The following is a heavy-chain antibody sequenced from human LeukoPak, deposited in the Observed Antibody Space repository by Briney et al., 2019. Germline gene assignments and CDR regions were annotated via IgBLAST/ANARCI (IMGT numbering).Heavy chain of an antibody. CDR2: IYYSGST. CDR3: ARASSGSITGTLNWFDP. J-gene: IGHJ5*02. V-gene: IGHV4-39*07. CDR1: GGSISSSSYY. Sequence: SETLSLTCTVSGGSISSSSYYWGWIRQPPGKGLEWLGSIYYSGSTYYNPSLKSRVTLSVDTSKNQFSLKLSSVTAADTAVYYCARASSGSITGTLNWFDPWRQATLVAVCS. D-gene: IGHD1-7*01.